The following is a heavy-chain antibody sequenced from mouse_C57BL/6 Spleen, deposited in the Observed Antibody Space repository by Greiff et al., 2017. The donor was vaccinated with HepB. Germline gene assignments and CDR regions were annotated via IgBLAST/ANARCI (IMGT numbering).Heavy chain of an antibody. CDR3: ARRYGISEDWYFDV. CDR2: INPNYGTT. Sequence: EVQLQQSGPELVKPGASVKISCKASGYSFTDYNMNWVKQSNGKSLEWIGVINPNYGTTSYNQKFQGKATLTVDQSSSTAYMQLNSLTSEDSAVYYWARRYGISEDWYFDVWGTGTTVTVSS. CDR1: GYSFTDYN. J-gene: IGHJ1*03. D-gene: IGHD1-1*01. V-gene: IGHV1-39*01.